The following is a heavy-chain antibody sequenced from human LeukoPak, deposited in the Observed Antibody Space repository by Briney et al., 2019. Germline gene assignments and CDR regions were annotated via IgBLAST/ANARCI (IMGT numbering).Heavy chain of an antibody. V-gene: IGHV3-48*04. D-gene: IGHD3-22*01. Sequence: PGGSLRLSCAASGFTFSSYSMNWVRQAPGKGLEWVSYISSSSSTIYYADSVKGRFTISRDNAKNSLYLQMNSLRAEDTAVYYCARGTRTYYDSSGYQSAWGQGTLVTVSS. J-gene: IGHJ5*02. CDR3: ARGTRTYYDSSGYQSA. CDR2: ISSSSSTI. CDR1: GFTFSSYS.